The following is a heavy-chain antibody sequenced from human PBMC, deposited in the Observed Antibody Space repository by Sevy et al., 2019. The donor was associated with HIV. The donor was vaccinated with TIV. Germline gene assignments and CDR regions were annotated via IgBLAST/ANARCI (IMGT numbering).Heavy chain of an antibody. CDR1: GYSISRGYH. J-gene: IGHJ4*01. V-gene: IGHV4-38-2*01. D-gene: IGHD3-3*01. CDR2: IDLSGNA. CDR3: ARHGIFGVTYSFDY. Sequence: SETLSLTCAVSGYSISRGYHWGWIRQPPGKGLEWIGSIDLSGNAYYNPSLRSRVTISVDTSKNQFSLYVRTVTATDTAVYYCARHGIFGVTYSFDYWGRGTLVTVSS.